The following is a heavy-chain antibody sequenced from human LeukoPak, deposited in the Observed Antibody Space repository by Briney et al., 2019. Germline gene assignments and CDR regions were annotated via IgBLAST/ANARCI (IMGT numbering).Heavy chain of an antibody. CDR3: ARTHDSSGYYPYYFDY. J-gene: IGHJ4*02. D-gene: IGHD3-22*01. V-gene: IGHV5-51*01. CDR2: IYPGDSDT. CDR1: GYSFTSYW. Sequence: GESRKISCKGSGYSFTSYWIGWVRQMPGKGLEWMGIIYPGDSDTRYSPSFQGQVTISADKSISTAYLQWSSLKASDTAMYYCARTHDSSGYYPYYFDYWGQGTLVTVSS.